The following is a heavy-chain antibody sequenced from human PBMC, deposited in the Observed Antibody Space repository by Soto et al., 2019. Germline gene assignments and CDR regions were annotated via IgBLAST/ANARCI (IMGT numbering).Heavy chain of an antibody. V-gene: IGHV3-30-3*01. J-gene: IGHJ6*02. CDR1: GITISNYF. CDR3: LAGEQYYALGV. Sequence: QVQLVESVGGVVQPGRSLRVSCAASGITISNYFMYWVRQAPGKGLEWVAAISYDGSNKHYSDSVKGRFTISRDNSKKTLFFQMNSLRDEDTAVYYCLAGEQYYALGVWGQGTTVAVSS. CDR2: ISYDGSNK. D-gene: IGHD4-4*01.